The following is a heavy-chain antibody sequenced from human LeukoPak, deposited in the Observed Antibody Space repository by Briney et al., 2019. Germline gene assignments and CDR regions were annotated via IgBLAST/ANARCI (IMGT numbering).Heavy chain of an antibody. CDR3: AKHSYGHSGGMDV. CDR2: ISGSGGST. Sequence: GGSLRLSCAASGFTFSSHAMSWVRQAPGKGLEWVSAISGSGGSTYYADSVKGRFTISRDNSKNTLYLQMNSLRAEDTAVYYCAKHSYGHSGGMDVWGQGTTVTVSS. J-gene: IGHJ6*02. D-gene: IGHD5-18*01. V-gene: IGHV3-23*01. CDR1: GFTFSSHA.